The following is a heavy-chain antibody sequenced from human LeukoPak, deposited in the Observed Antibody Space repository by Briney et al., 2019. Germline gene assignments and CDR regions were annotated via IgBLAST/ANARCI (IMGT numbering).Heavy chain of an antibody. CDR1: GFTFSSYA. CDR3: ARGVLARGSSGWYFDY. Sequence: GGSLRLSCSASGFTFSSYAMHWVRQAPGKGLEYVSAISSNGGSTYYANSVKGRFTISRDNSKNTLYLQMGSLRAEDMAVYYCARGVLARGSSGWYFDYWGQGTLVTVSS. V-gene: IGHV3-64*01. CDR2: ISSNGGST. J-gene: IGHJ4*02. D-gene: IGHD6-19*01.